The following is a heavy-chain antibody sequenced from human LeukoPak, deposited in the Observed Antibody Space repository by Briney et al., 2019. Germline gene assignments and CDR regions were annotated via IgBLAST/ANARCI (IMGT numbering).Heavy chain of an antibody. J-gene: IGHJ6*03. D-gene: IGHD3-10*01. CDR2: MNPNSGNT. CDR3: ARDFGGYYGSGDYYMDV. V-gene: IGHV1-8*03. CDR1: GYTFTSYD. Sequence: ASVKVSCKASGYTFTSYDINWVRQATGQGLEWMGWMNPNSGNTGYAQKFQGRVTITRNTSISTAYMELSSLRSEDTAVYYCARDFGGYYGSGDYYMDVWGKGTTVTISS.